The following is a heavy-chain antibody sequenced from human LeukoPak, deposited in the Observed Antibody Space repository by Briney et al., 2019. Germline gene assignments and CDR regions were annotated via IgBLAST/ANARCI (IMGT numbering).Heavy chain of an antibody. D-gene: IGHD6-19*01. CDR3: AKDYSSGWYPDAFDI. CDR2: ISGSGGST. J-gene: IGHJ3*02. Sequence: GGSLGLSCAASGFTFSSYAMSWVRQAPGKGLEWVSAISGSGGSTYYADSVKGRFTISRDNSKNTLYLQMNSLRAEDTAVYYCAKDYSSGWYPDAFDIWGQGTMVTVSS. V-gene: IGHV3-23*01. CDR1: GFTFSSYA.